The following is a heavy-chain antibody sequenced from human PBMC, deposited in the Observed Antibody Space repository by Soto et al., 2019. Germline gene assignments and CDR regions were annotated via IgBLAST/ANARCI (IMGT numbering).Heavy chain of an antibody. CDR2: IIPIFGTA. CDR1: GGTFSSYA. Sequence: SVKVSCKASGGTFSSYAISWVRQAPGQGLEWMGGIIPIFGTANYAQKFQGRVTITADESTSTAYMELSSLRSEDTAVYYCARSQGQLRYFDWSINWFDPWGQGTLVTVSS. J-gene: IGHJ5*02. V-gene: IGHV1-69*13. CDR3: ARSQGQLRYFDWSINWFDP. D-gene: IGHD3-9*01.